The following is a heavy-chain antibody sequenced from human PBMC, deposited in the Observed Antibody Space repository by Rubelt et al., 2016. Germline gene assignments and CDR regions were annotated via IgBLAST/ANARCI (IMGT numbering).Heavy chain of an antibody. D-gene: IGHD5-18*01. CDR2: SRDPNT. J-gene: IGHJ4*02. CDR3: AKGSGGGYNYGHLDY. V-gene: IGHV3-43*01. CDR1: GFTFDDFT. Sequence: EVQLVESGGVVVQPGGSLSLSCATSGFTFDDFTLHGVRQAPGKGLEWVPLSRDPNTYYADSVKGRFTVSRDNSKNSLYLQMSSLRDGDTALYYCAKGSGGGYNYGHLDYWGQGTLVTVSS.